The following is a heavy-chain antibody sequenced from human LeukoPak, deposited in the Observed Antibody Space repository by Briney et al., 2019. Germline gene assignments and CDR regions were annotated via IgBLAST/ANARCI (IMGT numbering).Heavy chain of an antibody. V-gene: IGHV1-18*01. CDR3: ARDTIAVAGYYYYYYMDV. CDR2: ISAYNGNT. CDR1: GYTFTSYG. J-gene: IGHJ6*03. D-gene: IGHD6-19*01. Sequence: ASVKVSCKASGYTFTSYGISWVRQVPGQGLEWMGWISAYNGNTNYAQELQGRVTITTDTSTSTAYMELRSLRSDDTAVYYCARDTIAVAGYYYYYYMDVWGKGTTVTVSS.